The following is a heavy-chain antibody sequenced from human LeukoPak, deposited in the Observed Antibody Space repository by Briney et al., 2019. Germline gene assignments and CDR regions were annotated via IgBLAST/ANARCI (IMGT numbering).Heavy chain of an antibody. J-gene: IGHJ4*02. V-gene: IGHV3-23*01. CDR1: GFTYSSNA. Sequence: GGSLTLPCTASGFTYSSNAMSWVRKARGKGLEWVSYICGSGGSTYHADSVKGRFTISRDNSKSTLNLQMNSLRVEDTAVYYCAKDPRASSAYYYDRLGYWGQGTLVTVSS. D-gene: IGHD3-22*01. CDR3: AKDPRASSAYYYDRLGY. CDR2: ICGSGGST.